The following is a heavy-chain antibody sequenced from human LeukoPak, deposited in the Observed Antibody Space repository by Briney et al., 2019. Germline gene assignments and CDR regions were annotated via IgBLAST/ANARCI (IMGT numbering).Heavy chain of an antibody. CDR2: INQDRRDK. D-gene: IGHD3-16*02. Sequence: XAXXXXLLWLPDINQDRRDKHYVSSLKARFPISRDNAESSLYLQVNSLRAEDTAVCYCVRDPRSFHFWGQGTLVTVSS. V-gene: IGHV3-7*01. J-gene: IGHJ1*01. CDR3: VRDPRSFHF.